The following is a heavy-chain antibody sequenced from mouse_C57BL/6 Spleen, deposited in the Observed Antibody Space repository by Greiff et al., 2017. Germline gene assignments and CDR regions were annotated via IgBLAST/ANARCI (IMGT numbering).Heavy chain of an antibody. CDR1: GFTIKDYY. V-gene: IGHV14-2*01. Sequence: EVQLVESGAELVKPGASVKLSCTASGFTIKDYYMHWVKQRTEQGLEWIGRIDPGDGETNYAPKFQGKATITADTSSNTAYRQLSSLTYDDAAVYYCARGDGYYFDYWGKGTTLTVSS. D-gene: IGHD2-3*01. CDR3: ARGDGYYFDY. J-gene: IGHJ2*01. CDR2: IDPGDGET.